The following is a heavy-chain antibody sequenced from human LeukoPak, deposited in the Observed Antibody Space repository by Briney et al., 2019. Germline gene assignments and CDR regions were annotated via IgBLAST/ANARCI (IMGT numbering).Heavy chain of an antibody. V-gene: IGHV3-23*01. CDR3: AKDRGSGKFSGYYGMDV. D-gene: IGHD6-19*01. CDR1: GFTFTSYA. J-gene: IGHJ6*02. CDR2: ISGSSDIT. Sequence: PGGSLRLSCAASGFTFTSYAMNWVRQAPGKGLEWVSTISGSSDITYYADSVKGRFTISRDNSENTLYLQMNSLRADDTAVYYCAKDRGSGKFSGYYGMDVWGQGTTVTVSS.